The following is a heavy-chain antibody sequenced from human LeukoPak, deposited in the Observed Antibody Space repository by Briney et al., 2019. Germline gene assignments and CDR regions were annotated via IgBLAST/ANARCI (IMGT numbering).Heavy chain of an antibody. D-gene: IGHD3-10*01. CDR3: AKDKLQLTVNPVRGVTNWFDP. CDR1: GFTFSRYA. Sequence: GGSLRLSCAASGFTFSRYAMSWVRQAPGKGLEWVSSISGSGGTTYYADSVKGRFTISRDNFNNTVYLQMNSLRAEDTAVYYCAKDKLQLTVNPVRGVTNWFDPWGQGTLVTVSS. CDR2: ISGSGGTT. J-gene: IGHJ5*02. V-gene: IGHV3-23*01.